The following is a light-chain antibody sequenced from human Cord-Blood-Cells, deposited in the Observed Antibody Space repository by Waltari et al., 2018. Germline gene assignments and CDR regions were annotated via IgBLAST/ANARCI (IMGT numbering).Light chain of an antibody. CDR1: SSDVGGSTY. J-gene: IGLJ1*01. CDR2: DVS. CDR3: SSYTSSSTYV. Sequence: QSALTQPASVSGSPGQSITISCTGTSSDVGGSTYVSWYQQHPGKAPNLMIYDVSNRPAGVSNRFSGSKSGNTASLTISGLQAEDEADYYCSSYTSSSTYVFGTGTKVTVL. V-gene: IGLV2-14*01.